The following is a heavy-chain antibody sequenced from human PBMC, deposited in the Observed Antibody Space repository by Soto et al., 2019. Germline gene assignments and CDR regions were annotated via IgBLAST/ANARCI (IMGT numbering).Heavy chain of an antibody. CDR1: GGSISSGGYS. V-gene: IGHV4-30-2*01. CDR2: IYHSGST. J-gene: IGHJ4*02. CDR3: ARGGDYEDY. D-gene: IGHD4-17*01. Sequence: SETLSLTCAVSGGSISSGGYSWSWIRQPPGKGLEWIGYIYHSGSTYYNPSLKSRVTISVDRSKNQFSLKLSSVTAADTAVYYCARGGDYEDYWGQGTLVTAPQ.